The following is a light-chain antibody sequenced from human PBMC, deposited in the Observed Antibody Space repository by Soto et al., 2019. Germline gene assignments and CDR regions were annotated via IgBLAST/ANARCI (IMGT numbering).Light chain of an antibody. V-gene: IGLV2-8*01. CDR2: DVS. Sequence: QSALTQPASVSGSPGQSITISCTGTSSDVGGYNSVSWYQQHPGKVPKIMIYDVSIRPSGVPDRFSGSKSGNTASLTVSGLQAEDEADYYCTSYAGGNNVFGTGTKLTVL. J-gene: IGLJ1*01. CDR1: SSDVGGYNS. CDR3: TSYAGGNNV.